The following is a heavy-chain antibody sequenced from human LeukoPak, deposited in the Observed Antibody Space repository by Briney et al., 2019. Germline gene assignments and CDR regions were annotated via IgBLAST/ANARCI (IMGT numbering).Heavy chain of an antibody. CDR3: AREVERIQLWLPPAYYFDY. D-gene: IGHD5-18*01. J-gene: IGHJ4*02. CDR2: IYTSGST. Sequence: SETLSLTCTVSGGSISSGSYYWSWIRQPAGKGLEWIGRIYTSGSTNYNPSLKSRVTISVDTSKNQFSLKLSSVTAADTAVYYCAREVERIQLWLPPAYYFDYWGQGTLVTVSS. CDR1: GGSISSGSYY. V-gene: IGHV4-61*02.